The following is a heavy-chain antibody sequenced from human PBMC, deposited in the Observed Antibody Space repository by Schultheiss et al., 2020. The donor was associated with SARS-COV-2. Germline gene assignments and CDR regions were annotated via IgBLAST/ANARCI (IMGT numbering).Heavy chain of an antibody. CDR3: ARDKSNYVDY. V-gene: IGHV4-59*01. CDR1: GGSISSYY. Sequence: SETLSLTCTVSGGSISSYYWSWIRQPPGKGLEWIGYIYYSGSTNYNPSLKSRVTISVDTSKNQFSLKLSSVTAADTAVYYCARDKSNYVDYWGQGTLVTVSS. CDR2: IYYSGST. J-gene: IGHJ4*02.